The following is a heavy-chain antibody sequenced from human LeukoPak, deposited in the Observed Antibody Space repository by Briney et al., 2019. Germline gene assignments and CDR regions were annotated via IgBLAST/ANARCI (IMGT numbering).Heavy chain of an antibody. V-gene: IGHV4-34*01. CDR2: INHCWST. CDR1: GGSFKGYY. CDR3: ARGPDYDYIWGSYRRSNWFDP. D-gene: IGHD3-16*02. J-gene: IGHJ5*02. Sequence: SETLSLTCAVYGGSFKGYYWRWLRQPPGKGGEGIGEINHCWSTNYNPSLKSRVTVSVDTSQNQFSLKLISVTATDTAVYYCARGPDYDYIWGSYRRSNWFDPWGQGTLVTVSS.